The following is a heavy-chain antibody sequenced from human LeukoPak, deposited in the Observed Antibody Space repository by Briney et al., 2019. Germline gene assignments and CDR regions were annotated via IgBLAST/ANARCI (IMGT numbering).Heavy chain of an antibody. CDR1: GGSISSSSYY. V-gene: IGHV4-39*01. CDR3: ARVPDLPMN. Sequence: SGTLSLTCTVSGGSISSSSYYWGWIRQPPGKGLEWIGSIYYSGSTYYNPSLKSRVTISVDTSKNQFSLKLSSVTAADTAVYYCARVPDLPMNWGQGTLVTVSS. CDR2: IYYSGST. D-gene: IGHD3-22*01. J-gene: IGHJ4*02.